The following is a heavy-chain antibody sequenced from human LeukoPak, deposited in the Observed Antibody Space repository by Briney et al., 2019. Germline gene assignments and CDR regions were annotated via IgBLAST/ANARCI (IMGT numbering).Heavy chain of an antibody. V-gene: IGHV1-18*01. Sequence: ASVKVSCKASGYTFASYGISWVRQAPGQGLEWMGWISAYNGNTNYAQKLQGRVTMTTDTSTSTAYMELSSLRSEDTAVYYCTRRDRRHFDYWGQGTLVTVSS. J-gene: IGHJ4*02. CDR1: GYTFASYG. CDR2: ISAYNGNT. D-gene: IGHD3-22*01. CDR3: TRRDRRHFDY.